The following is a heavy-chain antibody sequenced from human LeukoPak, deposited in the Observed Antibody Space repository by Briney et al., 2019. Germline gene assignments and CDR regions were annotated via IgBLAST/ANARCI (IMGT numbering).Heavy chain of an antibody. Sequence: GGSLRLSCAASGFTFRSCGMSWGRQAPGKGLEWVSGISGSGGSTYYADSVKGRFTISRDNAKNSLYLQMNSLRAEDTAVYYCARGRSRSFAYYYYMDVWGKGTTVTVSS. V-gene: IGHV3-23*01. D-gene: IGHD5-24*01. CDR2: ISGSGGST. CDR1: GFTFRSCG. CDR3: ARGRSRSFAYYYYMDV. J-gene: IGHJ6*03.